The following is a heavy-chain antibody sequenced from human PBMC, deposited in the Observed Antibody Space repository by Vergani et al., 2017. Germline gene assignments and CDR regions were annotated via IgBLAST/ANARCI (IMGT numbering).Heavy chain of an antibody. CDR3: AIAPFRITAAEDYAFDV. D-gene: IGHD6-13*01. Sequence: QVQLVQSGAEVKEPGGSVQVSCKASGYTLNTYDIDWVRPAAGQGLEWMGWMNPNSGNTGYAQKFNGRVTMTSITSIGTDYMALSGLTSDATAVYYCAIAPFRITAAEDYAFDVWGQGTLVTVSS. J-gene: IGHJ3*01. V-gene: IGHV1-8*02. CDR2: MNPNSGNT. CDR1: GYTLNTYD.